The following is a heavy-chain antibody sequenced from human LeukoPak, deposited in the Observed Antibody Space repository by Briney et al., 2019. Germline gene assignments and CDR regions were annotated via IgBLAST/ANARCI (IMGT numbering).Heavy chain of an antibody. J-gene: IGHJ4*02. CDR1: GFTFSSYA. D-gene: IGHD2-15*01. CDR3: ASFRFCSGGSCYAAFDY. V-gene: IGHV3-23*01. CDR2: ISGSGGST. Sequence: GGSLRLSCAASGFTFSSYAMSWVRQAPGKGLEWVSAISGSGGSTYYADSVKGRFTISRDNSKNTLYLQMNSLRAEDTAVYYCASFRFCSGGSCYAAFDYWGQGTLVTVSS.